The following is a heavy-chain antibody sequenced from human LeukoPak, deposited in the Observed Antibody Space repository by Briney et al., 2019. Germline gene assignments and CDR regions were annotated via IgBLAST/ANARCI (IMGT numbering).Heavy chain of an antibody. V-gene: IGHV1-2*02. Sequence: GASVKLSCKASGYTFTGYYMHWVRQAPGQGLEWMGWINPNSGGTNYAQKFQGRVTMTRDTSISTAYLELSRLRSDDTAVYHCATRIYCSSTSDYGNYRIDVWGQGTTVTVPS. D-gene: IGHD2-2*01. CDR3: ATRIYCSSTSDYGNYRIDV. J-gene: IGHJ6*02. CDR1: GYTFTGYY. CDR2: INPNSGGT.